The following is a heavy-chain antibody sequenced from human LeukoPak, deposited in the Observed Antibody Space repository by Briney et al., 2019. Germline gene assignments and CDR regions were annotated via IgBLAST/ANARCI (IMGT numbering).Heavy chain of an antibody. Sequence: PGGSLRLSCAASGFTFSSYSMNWVRQAPGKGLEWVSSISSSSYIYYADSVKGRFTISRDNAKNSLYLQMNSLRAEDTAVYYCASPMVRGVTLYTFDYWGQGTLVTVSS. V-gene: IGHV3-21*01. CDR2: ISSSSYI. D-gene: IGHD3-10*01. CDR1: GFTFSSYS. CDR3: ASPMVRGVTLYTFDY. J-gene: IGHJ4*02.